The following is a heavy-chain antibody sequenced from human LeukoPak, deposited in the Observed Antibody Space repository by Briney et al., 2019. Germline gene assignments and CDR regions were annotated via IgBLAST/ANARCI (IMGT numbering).Heavy chain of an antibody. CDR1: GGSFSGYY. CDR2: INHSGST. D-gene: IGHD6-13*01. CDR3: ARGSSSRPKYYYYYYGMDV. J-gene: IGHJ6*02. V-gene: IGHV4-34*01. Sequence: SETLSLTCAVYGGSFSGYYWSWIRQPPGKGLEWIGEINHSGSTNYNPSLKSRVTISVDTSKNQFSLKLSSVTAADTAVYYCARGSSSRPKYYYYYYGMDVWGQGTTVTVSS.